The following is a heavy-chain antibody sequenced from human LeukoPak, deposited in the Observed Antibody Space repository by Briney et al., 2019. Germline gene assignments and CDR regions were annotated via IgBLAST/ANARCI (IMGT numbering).Heavy chain of an antibody. CDR2: INNDGSGT. CDR3: ARGGGDHAFDV. D-gene: IGHD3-16*01. Sequence: GGSLRLSCAASGFTFSRYWMHWVRQAPGKGLVWVSRINNDGSGTIYADSVKGRFTISRDNAKNTLYLEGSSLRVEDTAVYYCARGGGDHAFDVWGQGTLVTVSS. J-gene: IGHJ3*01. CDR1: GFTFSRYW. V-gene: IGHV3-74*01.